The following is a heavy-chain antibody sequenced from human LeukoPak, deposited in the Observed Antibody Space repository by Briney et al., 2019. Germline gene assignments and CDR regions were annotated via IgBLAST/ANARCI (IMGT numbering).Heavy chain of an antibody. D-gene: IGHD3-10*01. J-gene: IGHJ3*02. Sequence: PSETLSLTCTVSGGSISSSSYCWGWIRQPPGKGLEWIGSIYYSGSTYYNPSLKSRVTISVDTSKNQFSLKLSSVTAADTAVYYCATLWFGELFAFDIWGQGTMVTVSS. CDR1: GGSISSSSYC. V-gene: IGHV4-39*01. CDR3: ATLWFGELFAFDI. CDR2: IYYSGST.